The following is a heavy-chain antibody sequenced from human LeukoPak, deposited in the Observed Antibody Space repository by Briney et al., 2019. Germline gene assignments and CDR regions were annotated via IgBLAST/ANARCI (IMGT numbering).Heavy chain of an antibody. CDR1: GFTFSSYA. V-gene: IGHV3-30-3*01. CDR3: ASIRTMVRGVGAFDY. Sequence: GGSLRLSCAASGFTFSSYAMHWVRQAPGKGLEWVAVISYDGSNKYYADSVKGRFTISRDNSKNTLYLQMNSLRAEDTAVYYCASIRTMVRGVGAFDYWGQGTLVTVSS. D-gene: IGHD3-10*01. CDR2: ISYDGSNK. J-gene: IGHJ4*02.